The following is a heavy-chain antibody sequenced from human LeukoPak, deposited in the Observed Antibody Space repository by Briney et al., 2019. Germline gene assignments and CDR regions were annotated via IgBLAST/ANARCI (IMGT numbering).Heavy chain of an antibody. CDR1: GFTFSDYY. CDR2: ISGSGSTI. D-gene: IGHD3-3*01. Sequence: GGSLRLSCAASGFTFSDYYMSWIRQAPGKGLEWASYISGSGSTIYYADSVKGRFTISRDNAKNSLYLQMNSLRAEDTAVYYCARERGYDFWSGSRVLFDYWGQGTLVTVSS. V-gene: IGHV3-11*04. J-gene: IGHJ4*02. CDR3: ARERGYDFWSGSRVLFDY.